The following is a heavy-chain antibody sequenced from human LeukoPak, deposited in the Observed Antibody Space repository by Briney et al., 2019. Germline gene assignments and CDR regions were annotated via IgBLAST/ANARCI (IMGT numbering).Heavy chain of an antibody. CDR1: GFTFLSYA. CDR3: VKVANYGGKRALDY. D-gene: IGHD4-23*01. Sequence: PGGSLRLSCSASGFTFLSYAIYWVRQAPGKGPVYVSGISSSGGSTYYADSVKGRFTISRDNSKNTVYLQMSSLRVEDTAVYYCVKVANYGGKRALDYWGQGALVAV. V-gene: IGHV3-64D*06. J-gene: IGHJ4*02. CDR2: ISSSGGST.